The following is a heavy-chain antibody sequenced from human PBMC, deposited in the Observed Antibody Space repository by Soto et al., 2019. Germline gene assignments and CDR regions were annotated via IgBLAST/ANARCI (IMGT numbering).Heavy chain of an antibody. CDR2: ISAYNGNT. J-gene: IGHJ5*02. CDR3: ARGPNYYGDYGSWFDP. CDR1: GYTFTSYG. D-gene: IGHD4-17*01. Sequence: QVQLVQSGAEVKKPGASVKVSCKASGYTFTSYGISWVRQAPGQGFEWMGWISAYNGNTNYAQKLQGRVTMTTDTSTSTAYMELRCLRSDDTAVYYCARGPNYYGDYGSWFDPWGQGTLVTVSS. V-gene: IGHV1-18*01.